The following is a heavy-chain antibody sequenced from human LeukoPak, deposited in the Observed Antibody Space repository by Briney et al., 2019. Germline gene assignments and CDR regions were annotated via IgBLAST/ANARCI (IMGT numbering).Heavy chain of an antibody. CDR2: FDPEDGET. CDR1: GYTLTELS. CDR3: AREYYDYYEGFDY. Sequence: ASVKVSCKVSGYTLTELSMHWVRQAPGKGLEWMGGFDPEDGETIYAQKFQGRVTMTTDTSTRTACMELRSLRSDDTALYFCAREYYDYYEGFDYWGQGTLVTVSS. J-gene: IGHJ4*02. V-gene: IGHV1-24*01. D-gene: IGHD3-22*01.